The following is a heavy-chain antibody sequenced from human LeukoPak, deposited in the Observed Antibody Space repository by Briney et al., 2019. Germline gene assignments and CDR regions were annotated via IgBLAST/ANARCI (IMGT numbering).Heavy chain of an antibody. J-gene: IGHJ6*03. CDR1: GGSINSSYYY. D-gene: IGHD3-10*01. CDR3: ARRGGIIRGVASYYYMDV. Sequence: SSETLSLTCTVSGGSINSSYYYWGWIRQSPGKGLEWIGSIYYSGSTYYNPSLKSRVTISVDTSKNQFSLNLSSVTAADTAAYYCARRGGIIRGVASYYYMDVWGKGTTVTISS. CDR2: IYYSGST. V-gene: IGHV4-39*01.